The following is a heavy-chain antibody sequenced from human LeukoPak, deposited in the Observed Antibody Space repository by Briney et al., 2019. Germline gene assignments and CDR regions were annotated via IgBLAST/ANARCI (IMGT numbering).Heavy chain of an antibody. CDR1: GGSFSGYY. CDR2: INHSGST. D-gene: IGHD5-18*01. CDR3: AREHHGGYGAFDI. V-gene: IGHV4-34*01. Sequence: KPSETLSLTCAVYGGSFSGYYWSWIRQPPGKGLEWIGEINHSGSTNYNPSLKSRVTISVDTSKNQFSLKLSSVTAADTAVYYCAREHHGGYGAFDIWGQGTMVTVSS. J-gene: IGHJ3*02.